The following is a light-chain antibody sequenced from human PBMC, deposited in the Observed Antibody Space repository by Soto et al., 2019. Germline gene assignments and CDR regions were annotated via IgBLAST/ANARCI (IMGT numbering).Light chain of an antibody. J-gene: IGKJ2*01. CDR3: QQYNNWPYT. V-gene: IGKV3-15*01. Sequence: EIVMTQSAATLSVSPGERAALSCRASQSVSSNFAWYQQKPGQAPRLLIYGASTRATGIPARFSGSWSGTEFTLTISSLQSEDFAVYYCQQYNNWPYTFGQGTKLEIK. CDR1: QSVSSN. CDR2: GAS.